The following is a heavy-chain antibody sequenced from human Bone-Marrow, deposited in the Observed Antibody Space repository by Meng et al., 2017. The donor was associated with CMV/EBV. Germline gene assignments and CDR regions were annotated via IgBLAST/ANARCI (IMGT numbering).Heavy chain of an antibody. Sequence: GGSLRLSCAASGFTFSSYWMHWVRKAPGKGLVWVSRINSDGSSTSYADSVKGRFTISRDNAKNTLYLQMNSLRAEDTAVYYCAKDRRVGYSRSWYTIDYWGQGTRVTVSS. CDR2: INSDGSST. V-gene: IGHV3-74*01. J-gene: IGHJ4*02. CDR3: AKDRRVGYSRSWYTIDY. CDR1: GFTFSSYW. D-gene: IGHD6-13*01.